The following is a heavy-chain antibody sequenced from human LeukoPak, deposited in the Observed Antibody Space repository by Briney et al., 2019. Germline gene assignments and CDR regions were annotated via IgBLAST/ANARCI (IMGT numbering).Heavy chain of an antibody. CDR1: GFTFSSYD. CDR2: IGTAGDT. Sequence: PGGSLRLSCAASGFTFSSYDMHRVRQATGKGLEWVSAIGTAGDTYYPGSVKGRFTISRENAKNSLYLQMNSLRAGDTAVYYCARGPRTTITMIVEEHWYFDLWGRGTLVTVSS. V-gene: IGHV3-13*01. CDR3: ARGPRTTITMIVEEHWYFDL. J-gene: IGHJ2*01. D-gene: IGHD3-22*01.